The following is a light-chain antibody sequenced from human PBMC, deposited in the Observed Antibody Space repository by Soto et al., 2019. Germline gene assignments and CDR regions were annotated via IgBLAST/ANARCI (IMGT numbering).Light chain of an antibody. J-gene: IGKJ3*01. CDR2: GAS. CDR3: QQYGSSPFT. V-gene: IGKV3-20*01. Sequence: EIVLTQSPGTLSLSPGERATLSCRASQSVSNSYLAWYQQKPGQAPRLFIYGASSRATGIPDRFSGSGSGTDFTLTISRLEPEDFAVYYCQQYGSSPFTFGPGTKVDIK. CDR1: QSVSNSY.